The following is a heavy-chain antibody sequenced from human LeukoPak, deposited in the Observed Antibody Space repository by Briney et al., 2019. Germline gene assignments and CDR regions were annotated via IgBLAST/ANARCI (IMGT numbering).Heavy chain of an antibody. Sequence: PSETLSLTCAVYGGSFSGYYWSWIRQPPGKGLEWIGEINHSGSTNYNPSLKSRVTISVDTSKNQFSLKLSSVTAADTAVYYCARHGPNYYDSSGYYYYFDYWGQGTLVTVSS. D-gene: IGHD3-22*01. J-gene: IGHJ4*02. V-gene: IGHV4-34*01. CDR1: GGSFSGYY. CDR2: INHSGST. CDR3: ARHGPNYYDSSGYYYYFDY.